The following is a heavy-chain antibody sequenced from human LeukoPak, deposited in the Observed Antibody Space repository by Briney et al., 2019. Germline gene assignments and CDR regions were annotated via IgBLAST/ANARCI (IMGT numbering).Heavy chain of an antibody. CDR1: GFTFSSYG. D-gene: IGHD3-10*01. V-gene: IGHV3-30*02. CDR2: IRYDGSNK. Sequence: GGSLRLSCAASGFTFSSYGMHWVRQAPGKGLEWVAFIRYDGSNKYYADSVKGRSTISRDNSKNTLYLQMNSLRVEDTAVYYCAKDFTTYYGSGTPEGWGQGTLVTVSS. J-gene: IGHJ4*02. CDR3: AKDFTTYYGSGTPEG.